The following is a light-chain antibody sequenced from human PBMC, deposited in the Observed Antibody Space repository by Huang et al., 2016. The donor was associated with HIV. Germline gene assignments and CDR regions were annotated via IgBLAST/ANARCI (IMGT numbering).Light chain of an antibody. CDR2: GAS. CDR1: QSVSSN. Sequence: EIVMTQSPATLSVSPGERATRSCRASQSVSSNVAWYQPMPGQAPRLLIHGASNRATGIPARFSGSGSGTEFTLTISRLQSEDFAVYYCQQYNNWPPAFGGGIKVEIK. J-gene: IGKJ4*01. V-gene: IGKV3-15*01. CDR3: QQYNNWPPA.